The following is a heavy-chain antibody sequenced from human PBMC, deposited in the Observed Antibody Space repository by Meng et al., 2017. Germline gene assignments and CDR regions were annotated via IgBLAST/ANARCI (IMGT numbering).Heavy chain of an antibody. CDR1: GFTFDGYG. D-gene: IGHD4-23*01. CDR2: INRNGGST. J-gene: IGHJ3*02. CDR3: AGDLRFYGGRAFDI. V-gene: IGHV3-20*04. Sequence: GGSLRLSCAASGFTFDGYGMSWVRQAPGKGLEWVSGINRNGGSTGYADPVKGRFTISRDNAKNSLYLQMNRLRAEDTALYYCAGDLRFYGGRAFDIWGQGTMVTVSS.